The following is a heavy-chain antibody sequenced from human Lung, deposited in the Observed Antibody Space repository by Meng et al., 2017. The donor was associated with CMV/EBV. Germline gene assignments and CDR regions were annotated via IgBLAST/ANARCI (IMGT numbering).Heavy chain of an antibody. V-gene: IGHV1-2*02. Sequence: ASVKVSCKASGYTFTGYYMHWVRQAPGQGLEWMGWINPNSGGTNYAQKFQGRVTMTRDTSISTAYMELSRLRSDDTAVYYCARDLGDDCTNGVCYCVDAFDIWGQGTMVTVSS. D-gene: IGHD2-8*01. CDR2: INPNSGGT. J-gene: IGHJ3*02. CDR3: ARDLGDDCTNGVCYCVDAFDI. CDR1: GYTFTGYY.